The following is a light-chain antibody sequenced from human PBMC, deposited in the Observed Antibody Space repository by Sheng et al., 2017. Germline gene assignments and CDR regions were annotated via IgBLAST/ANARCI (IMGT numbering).Light chain of an antibody. J-gene: IGKJ2*01. CDR1: QHVDNG. CDR2: GAS. Sequence: ETVMTQSPATLSVSPGERATLSCRASQHVDNGLAWYQQKDGQPPRLLIYGASSRATGIPARFSGSASGTDFTLTIHSLQSQDSAIYFCHQYNNWPPTFGQGTQAGDQT. CDR3: HQYNNWPPT. V-gene: IGKV3-15*01.